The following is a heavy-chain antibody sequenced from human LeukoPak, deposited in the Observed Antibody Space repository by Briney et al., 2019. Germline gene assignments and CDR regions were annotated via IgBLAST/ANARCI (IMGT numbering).Heavy chain of an antibody. CDR1: GYTFTGYY. CDR3: ARERGDIVVVPAAILSPFDP. V-gene: IGHV1-2*02. CDR2: INPNSGGT. J-gene: IGHJ5*02. D-gene: IGHD2-2*01. Sequence: GASVKVPCKASGYTFTGYYMHWVRQAPGQGLEWMGWINPNSGGTNYAQKFQGRVTMTRDTSISTAYMELSRLRSDDTAVYYCARERGDIVVVPAAILSPFDPWGQGTLVTVSS.